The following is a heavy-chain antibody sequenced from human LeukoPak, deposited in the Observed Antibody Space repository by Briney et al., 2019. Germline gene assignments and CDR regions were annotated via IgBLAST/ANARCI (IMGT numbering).Heavy chain of an antibody. D-gene: IGHD6-19*01. CDR3: ARSGGWYPNWFDP. J-gene: IGHJ5*02. CDR1: GFTFSSYA. V-gene: IGHV3-23*01. Sequence: GGSLRLSCAASGFTFSSYAMSWVRPAPGKGLEWVSAISGSGGSTYYADSVKGRFTISRDNSKNTLYLQMNSLRAEDTAVYYCARSGGWYPNWFDPWGQGTLVTVSS. CDR2: ISGSGGST.